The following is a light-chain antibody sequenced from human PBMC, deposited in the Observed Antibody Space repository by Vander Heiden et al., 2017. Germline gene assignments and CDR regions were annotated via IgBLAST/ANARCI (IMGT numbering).Light chain of an antibody. J-gene: IGKJ2*02. CDR1: QSISSY. Sequence: DIQMTQPPSSLSASVGDRVTITCRASQSISSYLNWYQQKPGKAPKLLIYAASSLQSGVPSRFSGSGSGTDFTLTISSLQPEDFATYYCQQNYSNPGTFGQGTRLEIK. V-gene: IGKV1-39*01. CDR3: QQNYSNPGT. CDR2: AAS.